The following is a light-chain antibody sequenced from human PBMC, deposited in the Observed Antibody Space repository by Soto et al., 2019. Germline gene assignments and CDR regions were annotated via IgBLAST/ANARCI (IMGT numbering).Light chain of an antibody. V-gene: IGKV4-1*01. CDR3: QQYYGTPLT. CDR2: WAS. J-gene: IGKJ4*01. CDR1: RSLLYSSNHKNY. Sequence: DIVLTQSPDSLSVSLGERATIDCKSSRSLLYSSNHKNYLAWYQHKPGQPPRLLINWASARESAVPDRFSGDGSGTDFTLPISSLQAEDVAVSFCQQYYGTPLTFGGGTKVEIK.